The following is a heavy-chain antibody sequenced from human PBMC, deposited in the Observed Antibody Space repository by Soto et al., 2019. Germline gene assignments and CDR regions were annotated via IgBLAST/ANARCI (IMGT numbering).Heavy chain of an antibody. CDR3: ARVNSYYGSGSYYNVFDS. V-gene: IGHV4-59*01. D-gene: IGHD3-10*01. CDR1: GGSISSYY. J-gene: IGHJ4*02. CDR2: IYYSGST. Sequence: PSETLSLTCTVSGGSISSYYWSWIRQPPGKGLELIGYIYYSGSTNYNPSLKSRVTISVDTSKNQFSLNLSSVTAADTAVYYCARVNSYYGSGSYYNVFDSWGQGILVPVSS.